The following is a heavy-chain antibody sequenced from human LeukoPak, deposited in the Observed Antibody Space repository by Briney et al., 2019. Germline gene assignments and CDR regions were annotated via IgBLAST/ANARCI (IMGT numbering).Heavy chain of an antibody. CDR1: GFTFSSYG. D-gene: IGHD5-18*01. V-gene: IGHV3-23*01. J-gene: IGHJ4*02. CDR2: MSGSGGST. CDR3: AKVPTGGYSYGFDY. Sequence: PGGTLRLSCAASGFTFSSYGMSWVREAPGKGLEGVSAMSGSGGSTYYADSVKGRFAISRDNSKNTLSLQMNSLRADDTAVYYCAKVPTGGYSYGFDYWGQGILVTVSS.